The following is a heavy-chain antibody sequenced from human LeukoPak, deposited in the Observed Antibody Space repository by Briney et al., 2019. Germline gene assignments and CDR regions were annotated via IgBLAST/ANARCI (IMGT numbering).Heavy chain of an antibody. V-gene: IGHV4-39*02. J-gene: IGHJ4*02. CDR2: NYYSGST. Sequence: SVTLSLTCSVSGGSISSSTYYWGWIRQPPAQGLDWYGNNYYSGSTYYHPSLKSRVTICVDTSKNQFSMELPSVTAPNSAVYYRERDYGDYDVDSWGQGTLVTVSS. CDR3: ERDYGDYDVDS. CDR1: GGSISSSTYY. D-gene: IGHD4-17*01.